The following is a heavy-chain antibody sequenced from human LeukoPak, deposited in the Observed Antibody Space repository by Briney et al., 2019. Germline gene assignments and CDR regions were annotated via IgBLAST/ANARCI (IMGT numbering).Heavy chain of an antibody. CDR1: RDSVSSNSVA. J-gene: IGHJ4*02. V-gene: IGHV6-1*01. Sequence: SQTLSLTCAISRDSVSSNSVAWNWIRQTPWRGLEWLGRTYYRSQWHYDYAVSVKSRIIINPDTSKNQFSLHLNSVAPEDTAVYYCARSSIKSFDYWGQGTLVTVSS. CDR2: TYYRSQWHY. CDR3: ARSSIKSFDY.